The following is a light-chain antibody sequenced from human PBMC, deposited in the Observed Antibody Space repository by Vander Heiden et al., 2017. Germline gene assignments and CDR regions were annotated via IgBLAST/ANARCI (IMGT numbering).Light chain of an antibody. CDR1: HIGSKN. J-gene: IGLJ2*01. Sequence: SYELTQPLSVSVALGQTARITCGGNHIGSKNVHWCNKKPGQALVLVIYRDSNRPSGSPERFSGSTSGTTATLTISRAQAGDEDDYYCQVWDSSTVVFGGGTKLTVL. V-gene: IGLV3-9*01. CDR3: QVWDSSTVV. CDR2: RDS.